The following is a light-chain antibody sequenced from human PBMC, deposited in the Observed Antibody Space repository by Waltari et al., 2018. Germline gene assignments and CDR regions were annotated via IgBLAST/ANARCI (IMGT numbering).Light chain of an antibody. CDR3: CSYADSNTWV. Sequence: QSALTQPASVSGSPGQSITISCTGTSSDFGNYNLVSWYQRHPGKPPKIIIYEATKRPSDISNHFSASKSGNTASLTISGLQAEDEADYFCCSYADSNTWVFGGGTRLTVL. V-gene: IGLV2-23*01. CDR2: EAT. CDR1: SSDFGNYNL. J-gene: IGLJ3*02.